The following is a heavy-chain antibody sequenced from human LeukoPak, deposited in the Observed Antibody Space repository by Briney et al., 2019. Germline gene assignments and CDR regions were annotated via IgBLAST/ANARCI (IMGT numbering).Heavy chain of an antibody. V-gene: IGHV4-34*01. J-gene: IGHJ3*01. CDR3: GRRRVGGVKLFDF. CDR1: GGSFSGYY. Sequence: PSETLSLTCAVYGGSFSGYYWSWIRQPPGKGLEWIGEINHSGSTNYNPSLKSRVTISVDTSKNQFSLKLSSVTAADTAVYYCGRRRVGGVKLFDFWGKGKMATV. D-gene: IGHD3-16*01. CDR2: INHSGST.